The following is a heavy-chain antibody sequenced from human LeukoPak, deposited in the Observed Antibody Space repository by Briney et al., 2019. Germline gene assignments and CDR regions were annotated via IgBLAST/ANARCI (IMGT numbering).Heavy chain of an antibody. J-gene: IGHJ4*02. CDR2: ISGSGGST. V-gene: IGHV3-23*01. CDR3: AKFLPTHIVVANYYFDY. CDR1: GFTFSSYA. Sequence: GGSLRLSCAASGFTFSSYAMSWVRQAPGKGLEWVSAISGSGGSTYYADSVKGRFTISRDDSKNTLYLQMNSLRAEDTAVYYCAKFLPTHIVVANYYFDYWGQGTLVTVSS. D-gene: IGHD2-21*01.